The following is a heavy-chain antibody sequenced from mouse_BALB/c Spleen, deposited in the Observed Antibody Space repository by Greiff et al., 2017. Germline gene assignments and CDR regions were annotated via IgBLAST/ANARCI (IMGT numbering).Heavy chain of an antibody. D-gene: IGHD2-1*01. Sequence: VQLQQSGPELVKPGASVKISCKASGYSFTGYFMNWVMQSHGKSLEWIGRINPYNGDTFYNQKFKGKATLTVDKSSSTAHMELRSLASEDSAVYYCARAGNYAFAYWGQGTLVTVSA. CDR3: ARAGNYAFAY. J-gene: IGHJ3*01. CDR1: GYSFTGYF. V-gene: IGHV1-20*02. CDR2: INPYNGDT.